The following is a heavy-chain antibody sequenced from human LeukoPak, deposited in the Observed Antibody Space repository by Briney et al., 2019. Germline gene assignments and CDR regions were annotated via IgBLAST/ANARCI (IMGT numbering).Heavy chain of an antibody. Sequence: PGGSLRLSCAASGFTFSRYDMHWVRQVTGKVLEWVSGIGTAGDAYSPGSVKGRFTISRENAKNSLYLQMNNLRVGDTALYYCVRSLGSSSWSVGGVFDIWGQGTLVTVSS. J-gene: IGHJ3*02. D-gene: IGHD6-13*01. CDR3: VRSLGSSSWSVGGVFDI. V-gene: IGHV3-13*01. CDR1: GFTFSRYD. CDR2: IGTAGDA.